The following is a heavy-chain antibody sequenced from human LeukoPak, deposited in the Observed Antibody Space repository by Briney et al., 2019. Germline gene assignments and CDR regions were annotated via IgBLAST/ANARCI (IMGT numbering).Heavy chain of an antibody. D-gene: IGHD2-21*02. V-gene: IGHV3-48*01. CDR3: AREAHGGDRREIWYYFDY. CDR1: GFTFNTYT. Sequence: GGSLRLSCAASGFTFNTYTMNWVRQAPGKGLEWVSYISGSSGIIDYADSVKGRFTISRDNSKNTLYLQMNSLRAEDTAVYYCAREAHGGDRREIWYYFDYWAREPWSPSPQ. J-gene: IGHJ4*02. CDR2: ISGSSGII.